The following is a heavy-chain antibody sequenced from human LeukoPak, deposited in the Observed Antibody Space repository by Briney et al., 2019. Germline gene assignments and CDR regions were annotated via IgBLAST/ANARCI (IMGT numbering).Heavy chain of an antibody. J-gene: IGHJ4*02. CDR3: ARHVQFNSGWTFFDY. CDR2: IYYSGSI. Sequence: SETLSPTCTVSGGSIISSSYYWGWIRQPPGKGLEWIGSIYYSGSISYNPSLESRVTISVDTSKNQFSLTLSSVTAADTAIYYCARHVQFNSGWTFFDYWGQGTLVTVSS. D-gene: IGHD6-19*01. V-gene: IGHV4-39*01. CDR1: GGSIISSSYY.